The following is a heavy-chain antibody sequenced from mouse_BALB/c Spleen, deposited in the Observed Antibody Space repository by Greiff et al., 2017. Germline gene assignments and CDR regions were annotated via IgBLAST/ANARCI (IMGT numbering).Heavy chain of an antibody. CDR3: ARALYGYGFAY. J-gene: IGHJ3*01. Sequence: DVQLQESGPGLVKPSQSLSLTCTVTGYSITSDYAWNWIRQFPGNKLEWMGYISYSGSTSYNPSLKSRISITRDTSKNQFFLQLNSVTTEDTATYYCARALYGYGFAYWGQGTLVTVSA. CDR2: ISYSGST. V-gene: IGHV3-2*02. D-gene: IGHD2-2*01. CDR1: GYSITSDYA.